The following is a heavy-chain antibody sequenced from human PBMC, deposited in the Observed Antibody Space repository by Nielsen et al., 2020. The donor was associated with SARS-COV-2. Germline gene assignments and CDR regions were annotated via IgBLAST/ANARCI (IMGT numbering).Heavy chain of an antibody. V-gene: IGHV4-31*03. CDR3: ARRYCTNGVCYGAFDY. D-gene: IGHD2-8*01. CDR2: IYYSGST. Sequence: SETLSLTCTVSGDSISSGGYYWSWIRQHPGKGLEWIGYIYYSGSTYYNPSLKSRVTISVDTSKNQLSLKLSSVTAADTAVYYCARRYCTNGVCYGAFDYWGQGTLVTVSS. CDR1: GDSISSGGYY. J-gene: IGHJ4*02.